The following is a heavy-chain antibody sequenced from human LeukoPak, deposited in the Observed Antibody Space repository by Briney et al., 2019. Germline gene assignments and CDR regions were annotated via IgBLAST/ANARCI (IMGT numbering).Heavy chain of an antibody. V-gene: IGHV4-34*01. CDR2: INHSGST. CDR1: GGSFGGYY. D-gene: IGHD3-22*01. CDR3: ARRNRFYDSSGYYYYGMDV. J-gene: IGHJ6*02. Sequence: TSETLSLTCAVYGGSFGGYYWSWIRQPPGKGLEWIGEINHSGSTNYNPSLKSRVTISADTSKNQFSLKLSSVTAADTAVYYCARRNRFYDSSGYYYYGMDVWGQGTTVTVSS.